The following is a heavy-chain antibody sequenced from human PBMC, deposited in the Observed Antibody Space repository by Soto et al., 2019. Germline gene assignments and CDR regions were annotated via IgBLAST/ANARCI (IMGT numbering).Heavy chain of an antibody. Sequence: GASVKVSCEASGGTFSSYAISWVRQAPGQGLEWMGGIIPIFGTANYAQKFQGRVTITADESTSTAYMELSSLRSEDTAVYYCARAYSPYNWFDPWGQGTLVTVSS. CDR1: GGTFSSYA. CDR3: ARAYSPYNWFDP. V-gene: IGHV1-69*13. CDR2: IIPIFGTA. J-gene: IGHJ5*02. D-gene: IGHD2-15*01.